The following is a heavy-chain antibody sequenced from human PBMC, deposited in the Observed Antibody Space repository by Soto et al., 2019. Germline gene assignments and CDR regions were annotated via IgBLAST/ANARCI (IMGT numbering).Heavy chain of an antibody. CDR1: GYSFTNYW. V-gene: IGHV5-51*01. D-gene: IGHD3-10*01. J-gene: IGHJ6*02. Sequence: GESLKISCKGSGYSFTNYWIAWVRQMPGKGLEWMGIIYPGDSDTRYSPSFQGQVSISADKSISTAYLQWSSLKASDTAMYYCARLLTIIRGVTTYGMDVWGQGTTVTVSS. CDR3: ARLLTIIRGVTTYGMDV. CDR2: IYPGDSDT.